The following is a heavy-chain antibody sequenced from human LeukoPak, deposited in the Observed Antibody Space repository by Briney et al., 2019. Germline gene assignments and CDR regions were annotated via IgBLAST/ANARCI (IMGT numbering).Heavy chain of an antibody. V-gene: IGHV3-23*01. Sequence: GGSLRLSCAASGFTFSSYAMSWVRQAPGKGLEWVSGISGSAYSTYYADSVQGRFTISRDNSKNTLYLQMNSLRAEDTAVYYCAKEAGYSGYDCPDYWGQGTLVTVPS. CDR2: ISGSAYST. CDR1: GFTFSSYA. D-gene: IGHD5-12*01. CDR3: AKEAGYSGYDCPDY. J-gene: IGHJ4*02.